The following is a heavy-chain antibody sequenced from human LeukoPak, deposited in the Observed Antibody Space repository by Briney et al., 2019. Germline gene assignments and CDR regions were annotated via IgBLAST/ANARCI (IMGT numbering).Heavy chain of an antibody. V-gene: IGHV3-9*01. D-gene: IGHD1-26*01. CDR2: ISRDSSTK. Sequence: GRSLRLSCAASGFTFDDYAMHWVRQAPGKGLEWVSGISRDSSTKAYADSVKGRFTISRDNAKNSLYLQMNSLRAEDTALYYCAKDTRTGYSGALDYWGQGTLVTVSS. CDR1: GFTFDDYA. J-gene: IGHJ4*02. CDR3: AKDTRTGYSGALDY.